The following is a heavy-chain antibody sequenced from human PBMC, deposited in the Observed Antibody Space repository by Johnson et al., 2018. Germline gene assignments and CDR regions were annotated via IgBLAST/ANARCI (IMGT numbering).Heavy chain of an antibody. CDR3: AGEGVIAVAGTTVSYGMDV. CDR2: ISFDESKK. CDR1: EFIFSSYA. D-gene: IGHD6-19*01. V-gene: IGHV3-30*04. Sequence: QVQLVESGGGVVQPGRSLRLSCAASEFIFSSYAMHWVRQAPGKGLEWVAFISFDESKKYYADSVKGRFTISRDNFKKTMFLQMNSLRAEDTALYYCAGEGVIAVAGTTVSYGMDVWGQGTTVTVSS. J-gene: IGHJ6*02.